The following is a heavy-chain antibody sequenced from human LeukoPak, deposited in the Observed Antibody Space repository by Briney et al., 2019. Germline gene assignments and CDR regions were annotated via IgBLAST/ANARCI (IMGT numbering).Heavy chain of an antibody. CDR3: GVGAAYYYYMDV. V-gene: IGHV3-23*01. CDR2: ISGSGGGT. Sequence: PGGSLRLSCAASGFTFSSYGMSWVRQAPGKGLEWVSSISGSGGGTYYADSVKGRFTISRDNSKNTLYLQMNSLRAEDTAVYYCGVGAAYYYYMDVWGKGTTVTISS. J-gene: IGHJ6*03. CDR1: GFTFSSYG. D-gene: IGHD1-26*01.